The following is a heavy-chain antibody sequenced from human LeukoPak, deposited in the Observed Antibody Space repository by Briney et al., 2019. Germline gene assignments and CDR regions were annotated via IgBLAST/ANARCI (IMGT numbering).Heavy chain of an antibody. V-gene: IGHV3-23*01. J-gene: IGHJ4*02. CDR3: AREQSGTRGWYTVDY. Sequence: GGSLRLSCAASGFTFSTYGMTWVRQGPGKGLEWVAAIRPDGDRTYYANSVKGRFTISRDNSKDTVYLQINGLRVEDTAVYYCAREQSGTRGWYTVDYGGEGTLVTVSS. D-gene: IGHD6-19*01. CDR1: GFTFSTYG. CDR2: IRPDGDRT.